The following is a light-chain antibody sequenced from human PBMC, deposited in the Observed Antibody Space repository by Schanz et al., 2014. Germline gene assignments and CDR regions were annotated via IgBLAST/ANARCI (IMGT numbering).Light chain of an antibody. CDR2: DVT. Sequence: QADMKQPASVSGSPGQSITFSCTGTSSDVGGYNYVSWYQQHPGKAPKLMIYDVTKRPSGVPDRFSGSKSGNTASLTISGLLAEDEADYYCCSYADSGTRYLFGTGTKVTVL. V-gene: IGLV2-14*03. J-gene: IGLJ1*01. CDR3: CSYADSGTRYL. CDR1: SSDVGGYNY.